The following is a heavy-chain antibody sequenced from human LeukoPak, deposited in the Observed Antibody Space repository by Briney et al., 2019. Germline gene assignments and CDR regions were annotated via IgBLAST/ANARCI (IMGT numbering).Heavy chain of an antibody. J-gene: IGHJ4*02. CDR2: IYYSGST. Sequence: SETLSLTCTVSGDSISSYYWSWIRQPPGKGLEWIGYIYYSGSTNYNPSLKSRVIISVDMSKNQFSLKLSSVTAADTAVYYCARTSVWAHLDYWGQGTPVTVSS. D-gene: IGHD1-26*01. CDR3: ARTSVWAHLDY. V-gene: IGHV4-59*01. CDR1: GDSISSYY.